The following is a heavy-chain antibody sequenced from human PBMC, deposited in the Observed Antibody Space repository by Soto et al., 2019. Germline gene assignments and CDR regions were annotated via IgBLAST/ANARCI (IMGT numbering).Heavy chain of an antibody. CDR2: ISSSGSTI. D-gene: IGHD5-12*01. Sequence: WGSLILSCAASGFTFSIHEMNWVGQAPGKGLEWVSYISSSGSTIYYADSVKGRFTISRDNAKNSLYLQMNSLRAEDTAVYYCARHYGYNSWYFDYWGQGTLVTVSS. V-gene: IGHV3-48*03. CDR1: GFTFSIHE. J-gene: IGHJ4*02. CDR3: ARHYGYNSWYFDY.